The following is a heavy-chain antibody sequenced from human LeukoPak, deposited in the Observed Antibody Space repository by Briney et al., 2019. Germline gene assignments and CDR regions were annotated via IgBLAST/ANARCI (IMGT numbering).Heavy chain of an antibody. CDR2: INHSGST. D-gene: IGHD4-17*01. CDR3: ARVFGDYAAYFQH. V-gene: IGHV4-34*01. CDR1: GGSFSGYY. J-gene: IGHJ1*01. Sequence: SETLSLTCAVYGGSFSGYYWSWIRQPPGKGLEWIGEINHSGSTNYNPSLKSRVTISVDTSKNQFSLKLSSVTAADTAVYYCARVFGDYAAYFQHWGQGTLVTVSS.